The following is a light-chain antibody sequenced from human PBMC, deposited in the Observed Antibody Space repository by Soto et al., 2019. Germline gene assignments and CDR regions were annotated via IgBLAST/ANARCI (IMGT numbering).Light chain of an antibody. CDR2: GAS. V-gene: IGKV3-15*01. CDR1: QSISSN. J-gene: IGKJ1*01. CDR3: QQYNKWLLT. Sequence: EIVMTQSPATLSVSPGERATLSCRASQSISSNLAWYQQKPGQAPRVLIDGASTSGTAIPARFSGSGSGTEFTLTISSLPSEDFAVYYCQQYNKWLLTFGQGTKVEIK.